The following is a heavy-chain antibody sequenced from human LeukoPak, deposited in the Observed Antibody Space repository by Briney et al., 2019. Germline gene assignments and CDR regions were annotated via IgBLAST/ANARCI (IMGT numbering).Heavy chain of an antibody. Sequence: SETLSLTCAVYGGSFSIYYWGWIRQPPGKGLEWIGEISHSGSTNYNPSLKSRVTISVDTSKNRFSLKLSSVTAADTAVYYCAEGVGVTALDYWGQGTLVTVSS. D-gene: IGHD1-26*01. CDR1: GGSFSIYY. V-gene: IGHV4-34*01. CDR2: ISHSGST. CDR3: AEGVGVTALDY. J-gene: IGHJ4*02.